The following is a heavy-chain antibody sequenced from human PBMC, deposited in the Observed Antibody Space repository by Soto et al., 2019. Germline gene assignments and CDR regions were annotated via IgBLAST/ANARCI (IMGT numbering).Heavy chain of an antibody. J-gene: IGHJ4*02. CDR1: GGSMTGYY. Sequence: PSETLSLTCTVSGGSMTGYYWSWIRQPPGKGLEWIGYIYHSGSTYYNSSLKSRVTISVDRSKNQFSLKLSSVTAADTAVYYCAAGGGLPRYYWGQGTLVTVSS. V-gene: IGHV4-59*04. CDR2: IYHSGST. CDR3: AAGGGLPRYY. D-gene: IGHD5-12*01.